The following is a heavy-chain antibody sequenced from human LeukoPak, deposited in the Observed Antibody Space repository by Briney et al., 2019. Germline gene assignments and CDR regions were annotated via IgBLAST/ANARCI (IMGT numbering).Heavy chain of an antibody. CDR3: ARHRDVPGIAAEAVDY. CDR1: GGSISSYY. CDR2: IYYSGST. V-gene: IGHV4-59*08. Sequence: PSETLSLTCTVSGGSISSYYWSWIRQPPGKGLEWTGYIYYSGSTNYNPSLKSRVTISVDTSKNQFSLKLSSVTAADTAVYYCARHRDVPGIAAEAVDYWGQGTLVTVSS. D-gene: IGHD6-13*01. J-gene: IGHJ4*02.